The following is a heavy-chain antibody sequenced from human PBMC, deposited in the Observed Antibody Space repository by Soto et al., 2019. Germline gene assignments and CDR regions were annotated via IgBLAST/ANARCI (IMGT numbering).Heavy chain of an antibody. CDR1: GGSISSSSYY. J-gene: IGHJ6*02. Sequence: PSETLSLTCTVSGGSISSSSYYWSWIRQPPGKGLEWIGYIYYSGSTNYNPSLKSRVTISVDTSKNQFSLKLSSVTAADTAVYYCARDRGGYDLRYYGMDVWGQGTTVTVS. D-gene: IGHD3-3*01. V-gene: IGHV4-61*01. CDR3: ARDRGGYDLRYYGMDV. CDR2: IYYSGST.